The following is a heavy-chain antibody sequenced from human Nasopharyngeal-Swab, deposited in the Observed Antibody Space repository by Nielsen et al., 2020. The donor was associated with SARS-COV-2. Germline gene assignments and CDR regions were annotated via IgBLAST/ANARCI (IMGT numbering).Heavy chain of an antibody. Sequence: WIRQPPGKGLEWIGEINHSGSTNYNPSLKSRVTISVDTSKNQFSLKLSSVTAADTAVYYCASLGRLGYYDITRRRAFDIWGQGTMVTVSS. V-gene: IGHV4-34*01. CDR3: ASLGRLGYYDITRRRAFDI. CDR2: INHSGST. D-gene: IGHD3-22*01. J-gene: IGHJ3*02.